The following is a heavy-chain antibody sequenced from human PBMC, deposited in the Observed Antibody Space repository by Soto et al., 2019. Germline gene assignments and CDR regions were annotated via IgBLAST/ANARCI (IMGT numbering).Heavy chain of an antibody. CDR1: GFIFSSHW. CDR3: GRDRPDILNSTDHPMFVY. V-gene: IGHV3-74*01. D-gene: IGHD2-21*01. J-gene: IGHJ4*02. CDR2: INSDGSST. Sequence: EVQLEESGGGLVQPGGSLRLSCEAAGFIFSSHWMHWVRQSAEKGLVWVSRINSDGSSTAYADSVKGRFTICRNNAKHSLYLQMNGLRGEDTAVYYCGRDRPDILNSTDHPMFVYWGQGTQVTVSS.